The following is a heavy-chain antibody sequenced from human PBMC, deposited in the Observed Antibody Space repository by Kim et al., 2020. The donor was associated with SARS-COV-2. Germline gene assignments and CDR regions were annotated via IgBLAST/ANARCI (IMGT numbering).Heavy chain of an antibody. Sequence: SETLSLTCTVSGGSISSSSYYWGWIRQPPGKGLEWIGSIYYSGSTYYNPSLKSRVTISVDTSKNQFSLKLSSVTAADTAVYYCARQDFGWQIHWYFDLWGRGTLVTVSS. CDR3: ARQDFGWQIHWYFDL. V-gene: IGHV4-39*01. CDR2: IYYSGST. CDR1: GGSISSSSYY. J-gene: IGHJ2*01. D-gene: IGHD3-9*01.